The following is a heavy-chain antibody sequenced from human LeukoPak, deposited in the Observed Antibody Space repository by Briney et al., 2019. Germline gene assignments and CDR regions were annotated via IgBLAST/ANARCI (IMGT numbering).Heavy chain of an antibody. J-gene: IGHJ5*02. CDR1: GYTFTSYD. CDR3: ARVPRRIAAAGIVVWFDP. V-gene: IGHV1-8*01. D-gene: IGHD6-13*01. Sequence: ASVTVSCKASGYTFTSYDINWVRQATGQGLEWMGWMNPNSGNTGYAQKFQGRVTMTRDTSISTAYMELSRLRSDDTAVYYCARVPRRIAAAGIVVWFDPWGQGTLVTVSS. CDR2: MNPNSGNT.